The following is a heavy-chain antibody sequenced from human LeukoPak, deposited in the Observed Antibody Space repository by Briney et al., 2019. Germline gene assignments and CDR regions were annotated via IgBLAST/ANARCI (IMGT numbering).Heavy chain of an antibody. CDR2: IYYSGST. CDR3: ARDWGTYFDY. J-gene: IGHJ4*02. V-gene: IGHV4-31*03. CDR1: GGSISSGGSR. D-gene: IGHD7-27*01. Sequence: SETLSLTCNVSGGSISSGGSRWSWIRQHPGKGLEWIGYIYYSGSTYYNPSLESRLTMSVDTSKNQFSLHLTSVTAADTAVYYCARDWGTYFDYWGQGTLATVSS.